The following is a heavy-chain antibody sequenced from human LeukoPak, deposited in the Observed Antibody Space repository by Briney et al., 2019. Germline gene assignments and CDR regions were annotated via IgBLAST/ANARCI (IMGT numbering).Heavy chain of an antibody. CDR2: TSRSGGVT. CDR1: GFTFSSHA. J-gene: IGHJ3*02. D-gene: IGHD6-19*01. Sequence: GGSLRLSCVASGFTFSSHAMSWVRQAPGKGLEWVSGTSRSGGVTYYADSVKGRFSISRDNSKNTVFLQMNSLRVEDTALYYCAKGVPGSGWYSGFDAFDIWGQGTMVTVSS. CDR3: AKGVPGSGWYSGFDAFDI. V-gene: IGHV3-23*01.